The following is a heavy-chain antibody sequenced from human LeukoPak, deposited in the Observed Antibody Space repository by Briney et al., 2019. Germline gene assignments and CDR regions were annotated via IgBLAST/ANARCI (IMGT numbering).Heavy chain of an antibody. D-gene: IGHD3-22*01. V-gene: IGHV3-48*03. CDR3: ARGGLYYYDSSGYYRERRAFDI. CDR2: ISSSGSTI. Sequence: PGGSLRRSCAASGFTFSSYERNWVRQAPGKGLEWVSYISSSGSTIYFADSVKGRFTISRDNAKNSLYLQMNSLRADDTAVYYCARGGLYYYDSSGYYRERRAFDIWGQGTMVTVSS. J-gene: IGHJ3*02. CDR1: GFTFSSYE.